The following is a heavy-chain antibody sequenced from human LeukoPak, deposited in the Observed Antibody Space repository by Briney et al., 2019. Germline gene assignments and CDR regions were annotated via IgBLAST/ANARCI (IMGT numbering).Heavy chain of an antibody. CDR3: ARQRIDDFWSGRYYYYYMDV. CDR1: GYSFTSYW. J-gene: IGHJ6*03. D-gene: IGHD3-3*01. V-gene: IGHV5-51*01. CDR2: IYPGDSDT. Sequence: GESLKISCKGSGYSFTSYWIGWVRQMPGKGLEWMGIIYPGDSDTRYSPSFQGQVTISADKSISTAYLQWSSLKASDTAMYYCARQRIDDFWSGRYYYYYMDVWGKGTTVTVSS.